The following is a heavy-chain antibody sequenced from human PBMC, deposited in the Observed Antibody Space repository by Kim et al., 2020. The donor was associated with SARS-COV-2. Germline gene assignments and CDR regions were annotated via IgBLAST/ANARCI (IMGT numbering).Heavy chain of an antibody. D-gene: IGHD6-13*01. CDR2: IWYDGSNK. J-gene: IGHJ6*02. Sequence: GGSLRLSCAASGFTFSSYGMHWVRQAPGKGLEWVAVIWYDGSNKYYADSVKGRFTISRDNSKNTLYLQMNSLRAEDTAVYYCAKDQGTDSSSWYYLYYYYGMDVWGQGTTVTVSS. CDR3: AKDQGTDSSSWYYLYYYYGMDV. CDR1: GFTFSSYG. V-gene: IGHV3-33*06.